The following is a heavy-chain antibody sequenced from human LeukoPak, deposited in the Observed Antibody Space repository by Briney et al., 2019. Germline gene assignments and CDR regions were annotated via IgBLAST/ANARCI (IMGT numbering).Heavy chain of an antibody. V-gene: IGHV3-30*02. CDR3: VKEASWSGYYITYYFDN. J-gene: IGHJ4*02. CDR2: IRYDINTK. D-gene: IGHD3-3*01. Sequence: SGGSLRLSCAASGFNFNYYGMDWVRQAPGKGLEWVAFIRYDINTKSYAESVRGRFTISRDNSNNTLYLEMNSLRPEDTAVYYCVKEASWSGYYITYYFDNWGQGTLVTVSS. CDR1: GFNFNYYG.